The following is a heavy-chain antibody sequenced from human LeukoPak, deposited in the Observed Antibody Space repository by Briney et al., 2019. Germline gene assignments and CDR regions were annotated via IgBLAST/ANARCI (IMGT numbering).Heavy chain of an antibody. CDR2: INHSGST. V-gene: IGHV4-34*01. J-gene: IGHJ4*02. D-gene: IGHD2-15*01. Sequence: PSETLSLTCAVYGGSFSGYYWSWIRQPPGKGLEWIGEINHSGSTNYNPSLKSRVTISVDTSKNQFSLKLSSVTAADTAVYYCTRGHSELLNDYWGQGTLVTVSS. CDR3: TRGHSELLNDY. CDR1: GGSFSGYY.